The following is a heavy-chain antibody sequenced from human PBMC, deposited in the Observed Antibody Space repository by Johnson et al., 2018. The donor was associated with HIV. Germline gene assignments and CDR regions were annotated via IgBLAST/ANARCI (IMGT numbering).Heavy chain of an antibody. CDR2: ISGSGGST. CDR3: ARVRSTIVVVTATGGAFDI. V-gene: IGHV3-23*04. J-gene: IGHJ3*02. Sequence: VQLVESGGGLAQPGGALRLSCAASGFTFSSYAMSWVRQAPGKGLEWVSGISGSGGSTYYADSVKGRFTISQDISKNTLYLQMNSLRPEDTAVYYCARVRSTIVVVTATGGAFDIWGQGTMVTVSS. D-gene: IGHD2-21*02. CDR1: GFTFSSYA.